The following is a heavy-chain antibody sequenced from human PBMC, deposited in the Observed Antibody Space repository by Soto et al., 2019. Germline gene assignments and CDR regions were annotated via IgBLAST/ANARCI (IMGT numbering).Heavy chain of an antibody. Sequence: GGSLRLSCAASGFTFSSYVMSWVRQAPGKGLEWVSAISGSGGNTYYADSVKGRFTISRDNSKNTLFLQMNSLRAEDTALYFCAKGLGDYYDSSGSWFDPWGQGTLVTVSS. J-gene: IGHJ5*02. CDR2: ISGSGGNT. CDR1: GFTFSSYV. CDR3: AKGLGDYYDSSGSWFDP. V-gene: IGHV3-23*01. D-gene: IGHD3-22*01.